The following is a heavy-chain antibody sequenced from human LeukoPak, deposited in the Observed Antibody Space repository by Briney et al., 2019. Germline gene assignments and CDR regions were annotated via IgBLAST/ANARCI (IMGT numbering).Heavy chain of an antibody. CDR3: AISVDTDYYYGMDV. CDR1: GFTVSSNY. CDR2: IYSGGST. Sequence: GGSLRLSCAASGFTVSSNYMSWVRQAPGKGLEWVSVIYSGGSTYYADSVKGRFTISRDNSKNTLYLQMNSLRAEDTAVYYCAISVDTDYYYGMDVWGQGTTVTVSS. D-gene: IGHD5-18*01. V-gene: IGHV3-66*01. J-gene: IGHJ6*02.